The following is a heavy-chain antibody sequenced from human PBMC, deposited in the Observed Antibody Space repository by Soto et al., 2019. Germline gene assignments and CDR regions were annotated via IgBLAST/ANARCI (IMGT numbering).Heavy chain of an antibody. D-gene: IGHD3-3*01. CDR1: GGTFSSYA. J-gene: IGHJ6*02. Sequence: SVKVSCKASGGTFSSYAISWVRQAPGQGLEWMGGIIPIFGTANYAQKFQGRVTITADESTSTAYMELSSLRSEDTAVFYCAISRRFLEWLHNYYYYGMDVWGQGTTVTVSS. CDR2: IIPIFGTA. V-gene: IGHV1-69*13. CDR3: AISRRFLEWLHNYYYYGMDV.